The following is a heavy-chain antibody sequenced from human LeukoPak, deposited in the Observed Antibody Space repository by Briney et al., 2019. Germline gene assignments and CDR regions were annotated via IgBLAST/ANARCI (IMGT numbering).Heavy chain of an antibody. CDR1: GFTFSDYA. Sequence: GGSLSLSCTASGFTFSDYAMSWVRQAPGKGLEWKGFIRNKPNGETTEYAASVKGRFTISRDDSKSIAHLQMDSLKSEDTAVYYCSRFYSSGWASGAFDIWGQGTMVTVSS. V-gene: IGHV3-49*04. CDR3: SRFYSSGWASGAFDI. J-gene: IGHJ3*02. CDR2: IRNKPNGETT. D-gene: IGHD3-22*01.